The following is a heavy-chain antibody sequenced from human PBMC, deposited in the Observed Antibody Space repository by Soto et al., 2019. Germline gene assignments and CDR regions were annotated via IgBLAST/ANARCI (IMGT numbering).Heavy chain of an antibody. CDR1: GGTFSSYR. V-gene: IGHV1-69*13. Sequence: SVKVSCKASGGTFSSYRINWVRQAPGRGLEWVGGIVPIYRTADYAQKFQGRVTITADESARTSYMELRSPKSQDTAVYYCVRDSGAKLSSSWGQGTLVTVSS. D-gene: IGHD6-13*01. CDR2: IVPIYRTA. CDR3: VRDSGAKLSSS. J-gene: IGHJ4*02.